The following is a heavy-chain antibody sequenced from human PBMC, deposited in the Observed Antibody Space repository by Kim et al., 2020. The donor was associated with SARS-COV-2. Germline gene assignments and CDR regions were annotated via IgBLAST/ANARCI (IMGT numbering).Heavy chain of an antibody. D-gene: IGHD3-10*01. J-gene: IGHJ4*02. V-gene: IGHV4-61*02. CDR3: ARAIGMVRGASDY. Sequence: YNPSLKSPVTISVDTSKNQFSLKLSSVTAADTAVYYCARAIGMVRGASDYWGQGTLVTVSS.